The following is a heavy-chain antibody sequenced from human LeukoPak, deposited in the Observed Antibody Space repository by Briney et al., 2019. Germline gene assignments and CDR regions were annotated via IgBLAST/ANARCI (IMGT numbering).Heavy chain of an antibody. V-gene: IGHV3-21*01. J-gene: IGHJ6*02. CDR3: ARGHYGDTYGMDV. CDR1: GFTFSDYS. CDR2: ISTSSIYI. Sequence: GGSLRLSCAASGFTFSDYSMNWVRQAPGKGLEWVSSISTSSIYIYYTDPLKGRFTISRDNAKNSLYLQMNSLRAEDTAVYYCARGHYGDTYGMDVWGQGTTVTVSS. D-gene: IGHD4-17*01.